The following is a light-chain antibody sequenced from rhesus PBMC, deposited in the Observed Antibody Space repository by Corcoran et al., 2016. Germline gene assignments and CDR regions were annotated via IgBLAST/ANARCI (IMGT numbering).Light chain of an antibody. J-gene: IGKJ4*01. CDR3: LQHNSYPLT. CDR1: QGISKY. V-gene: IGKV1-25*01. Sequence: DIQMTQSPSSLSASVGDTVTITFQASQGISKYLAWFQQKPGKAPKLLIYDASTFQSRVPSRVTGSGAGTEFTLTISSLQPEDFATYYCLQHNSYPLTFGGGTKVELK. CDR2: DAS.